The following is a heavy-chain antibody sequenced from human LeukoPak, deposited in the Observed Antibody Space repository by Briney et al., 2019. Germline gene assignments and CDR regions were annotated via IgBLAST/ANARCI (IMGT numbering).Heavy chain of an antibody. V-gene: IGHV4-38-2*02. J-gene: IGHJ4*02. Sequence: SSETLSLTCTVSGYSISSGYYWSWIRQPPGKGLEWIGEINHSGSTNYNPSLKSRVTISVDTSKNQFSLKLSSVTAADTAVYYCARGWVNYPFDYWGQGTLVTVSS. D-gene: IGHD5-24*01. CDR3: ARGWVNYPFDY. CDR2: INHSGST. CDR1: GYSISSGYY.